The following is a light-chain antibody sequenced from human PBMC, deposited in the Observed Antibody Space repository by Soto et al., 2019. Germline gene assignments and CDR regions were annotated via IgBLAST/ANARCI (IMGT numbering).Light chain of an antibody. CDR2: GAS. J-gene: IGKJ3*01. CDR1: QSVSSSY. V-gene: IGKV3-20*01. CDR3: QQYGSSAFT. Sequence: EMGWPRSPAPLFFPQGERATLSCRASQSVSSSYLAWYQQKPGQAPRLLIYGASSRATGIPDRFSGSGSGTDFTLTISRLEPEDFAVYYCQQYGSSAFTFGPGTKVDIK.